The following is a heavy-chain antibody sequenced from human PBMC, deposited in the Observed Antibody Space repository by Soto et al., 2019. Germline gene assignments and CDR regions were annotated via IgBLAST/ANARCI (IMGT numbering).Heavy chain of an antibody. CDR2: IHDSGST. Sequence: SETLSLTCTVSGGSISSGGYYWSWIRQPPGKGLEWIGYIHDSGSTHYNPSLKSRITISVDTSKNQFSLKLNSVIAADTAVYYCARDRGHHDSSGYYQAPFDYWGLGTLVTVSS. J-gene: IGHJ4*02. V-gene: IGHV4-61*08. D-gene: IGHD3-22*01. CDR1: GGSISSGGYY. CDR3: ARDRGHHDSSGYYQAPFDY.